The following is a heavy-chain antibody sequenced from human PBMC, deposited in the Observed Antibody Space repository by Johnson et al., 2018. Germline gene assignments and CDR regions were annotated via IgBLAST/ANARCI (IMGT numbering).Heavy chain of an antibody. CDR1: GFTLSTYW. CDR2: IKQAGRDK. Sequence: VQLVQSGGGLVQPGGSLRLSCVASGFTLSTYWMSWVRQAPGKALEWVASIKQAGRDKYYLDSVKGRFTISRDNAQNSLFPQMTGLKAEDKAGYYCARGGWYYFDYWGQGTLVTVSS. V-gene: IGHV3-7*01. D-gene: IGHD6-19*01. CDR3: ARGGWYYFDY. J-gene: IGHJ4*02.